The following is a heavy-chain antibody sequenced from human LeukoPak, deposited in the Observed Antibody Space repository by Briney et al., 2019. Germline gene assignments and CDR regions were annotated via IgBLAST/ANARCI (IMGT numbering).Heavy chain of an antibody. J-gene: IGHJ3*02. CDR3: ARDQTLNYGSGVDAFDI. D-gene: IGHD3-10*01. V-gene: IGHV4-4*07. Sequence: SETLSLTCTVSGGSISSYYWSWIRQPAGKGLEWIGRIYTSGSTNYNPSLKSRVTMSVDTSKNQFSLKLSSVTAADTAVYYCARDQTLNYGSGVDAFDIWGQGTMVTVSS. CDR1: GGSISSYY. CDR2: IYTSGST.